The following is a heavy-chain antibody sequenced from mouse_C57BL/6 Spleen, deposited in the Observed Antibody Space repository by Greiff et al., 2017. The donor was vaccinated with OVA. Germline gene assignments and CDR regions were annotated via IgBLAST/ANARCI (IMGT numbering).Heavy chain of an antibody. CDR3: ARDYGSSPWFAY. CDR1: GYTFTSYW. D-gene: IGHD1-1*01. J-gene: IGHJ3*01. CDR2: INPSSGYT. Sequence: VQLQQSGAELAKPGASVQLSCKASGYTFTSYWMPWVKQRPGPGLEWIGYINPSSGYTKYNQKFKDKATLTADKSSSTAYMQLISLTYEDSAVNDIARDYGSSPWFAYWGQGTLVTVSA. V-gene: IGHV1-7*01.